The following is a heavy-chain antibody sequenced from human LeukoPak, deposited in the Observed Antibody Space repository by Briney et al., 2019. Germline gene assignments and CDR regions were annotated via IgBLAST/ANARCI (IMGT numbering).Heavy chain of an antibody. CDR3: ARNGSYYDYVWGSYRLFDY. Sequence: PSETLSLTCAVYGGSFSGYYWSWIRQPPGKGLEWIGEINHSGSTNYNPSLKSRVTISVDTSKNQFSLKLSSVTAADTAVYYCARNGSYYDYVWGSYRLFDYWGRGTLVTVSS. J-gene: IGHJ4*02. D-gene: IGHD3-16*02. V-gene: IGHV4-34*01. CDR2: INHSGST. CDR1: GGSFSGYY.